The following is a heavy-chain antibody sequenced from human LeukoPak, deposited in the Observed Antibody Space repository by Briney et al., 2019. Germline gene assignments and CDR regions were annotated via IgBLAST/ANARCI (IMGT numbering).Heavy chain of an antibody. V-gene: IGHV3-21*01. CDR1: GFTFSSC. Sequence: GGSLRLSCAASGFTFSSCMNWIRQAPGKGLEWVSSISGSSSYIYYADPVKGRFTIPRDNAKNSLYLQMNSLRAEDTAVYYCARDQSSVAGTTYNWFDPWGQGTLVTVSS. CDR2: ISGSSSYI. CDR3: ARDQSSVAGTTYNWFDP. J-gene: IGHJ5*02. D-gene: IGHD6-19*01.